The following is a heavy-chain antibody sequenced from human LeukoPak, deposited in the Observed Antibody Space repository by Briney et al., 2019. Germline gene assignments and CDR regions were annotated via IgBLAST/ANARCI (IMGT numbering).Heavy chain of an antibody. CDR2: IYYSGST. D-gene: IGHD6-13*01. CDR1: GGSISSYY. V-gene: IGHV4-59*01. CDR3: ARSRGYFDY. J-gene: IGHJ4*02. Sequence: SETLSLTCTVSGGSISSYYWSWIRQPPGEGLEWIGYIYYSGSTNYNPSLKSRVTISVDTSKNQFSLKLSSVTAADTALYYCARSRGYFDYWGQGTLVTVSS.